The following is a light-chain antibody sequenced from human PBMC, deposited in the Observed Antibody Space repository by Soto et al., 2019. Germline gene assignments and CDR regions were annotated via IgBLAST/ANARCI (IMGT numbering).Light chain of an antibody. V-gene: IGKV1-5*01. CDR2: DAS. CDR3: QQYNSYSPLN. J-gene: IGKJ4*01. Sequence: DIQMTQSPSTLSSSVGDIFTITFRASQSISSWLAWYQQKPGKAHKLMIYDASSLESGVPSRFSGSGSGTEFTLTISSLQPDDFATYYCQQYNSYSPLNFGGGTKVDIK. CDR1: QSISSW.